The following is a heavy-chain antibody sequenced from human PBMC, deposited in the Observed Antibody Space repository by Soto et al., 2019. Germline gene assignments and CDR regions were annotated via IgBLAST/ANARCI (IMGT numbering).Heavy chain of an antibody. D-gene: IGHD2-15*01. Sequence: SENVACKACGGSFSSYAISCVRQAPGQGLKWMGGIIPIFGTANYAQNFQGRGTLTADESTSTPHTALNVLRSWGPAVVFWVIQVVAAIHGPPSGMDFRGQGTLVTVSS. CDR1: GGSFSSYA. CDR3: VIQVVAAIHGPPSGMDF. J-gene: IGHJ6*02. CDR2: IIPIFGTA. V-gene: IGHV1-69*13.